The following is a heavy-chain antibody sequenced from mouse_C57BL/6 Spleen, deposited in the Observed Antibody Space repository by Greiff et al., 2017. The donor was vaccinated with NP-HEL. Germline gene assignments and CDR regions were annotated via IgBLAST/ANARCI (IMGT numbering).Heavy chain of an antibody. D-gene: IGHD2-4*01. CDR3: ARESDDYDGFAY. CDR2: ISDGGSYT. J-gene: IGHJ3*01. V-gene: IGHV5-4*01. CDR1: GFTFSSYA. Sequence: EVKVVESGGGLVKPGGSLKLSCAASGFTFSSYAMSWVRQTPEKRLEWVATISDGGSYTYYPDNVKGRFTISRDNAKNNLYLQMSHLKSEDTAMYYCARESDDYDGFAYWGQGTLVTVSA.